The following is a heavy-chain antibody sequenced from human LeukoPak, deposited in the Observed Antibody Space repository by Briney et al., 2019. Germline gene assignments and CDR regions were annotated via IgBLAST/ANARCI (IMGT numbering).Heavy chain of an antibody. D-gene: IGHD6-19*01. CDR2: INAGDGNT. Sequence: GASVKVSCKASGYSFNSFGITWVRQAPGQGLEWMGWINAGDGNTKYSQKFQGRVTITRDTSASTAYMELSSLRSEDTAVYYCARGHSSGWYYDYWGQGTLVTVSS. CDR1: GYSFNSFG. V-gene: IGHV1-3*01. CDR3: ARGHSSGWYYDY. J-gene: IGHJ4*02.